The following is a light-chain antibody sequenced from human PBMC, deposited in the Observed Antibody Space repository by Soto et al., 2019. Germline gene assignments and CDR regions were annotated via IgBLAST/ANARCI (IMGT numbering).Light chain of an antibody. J-gene: IGKJ2*01. CDR2: WAS. CDR1: KSLYNSNNLSY. CDR3: QQYHSNPST. Sequence: DIVMTQSPDSLAVSLGERATINCKSSKSLYNSNNLSYLAWYQQKPGQPPKLLLYWASTRESGVPDRFSGSGSGTDFTLTISSLQAADVAVYYCQQYHSNPSTFGQGTKLEI. V-gene: IGKV4-1*01.